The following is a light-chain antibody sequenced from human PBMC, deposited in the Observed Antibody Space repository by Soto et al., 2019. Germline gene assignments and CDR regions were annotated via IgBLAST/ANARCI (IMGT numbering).Light chain of an antibody. Sequence: EIVMTQSPATLSVSPGERATLSCRASQSVSSNLAWYQQKPGQAPRLLIYGASTRATGIPARFSGSGSGTEFTLTISSLQSEDFAVYYCQQYNNWPYPVGQGTKLDIK. V-gene: IGKV3-15*01. CDR2: GAS. J-gene: IGKJ2*01. CDR3: QQYNNWPYP. CDR1: QSVSSN.